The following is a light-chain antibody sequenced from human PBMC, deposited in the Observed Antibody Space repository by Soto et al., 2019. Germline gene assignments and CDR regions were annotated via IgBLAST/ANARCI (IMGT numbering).Light chain of an antibody. CDR3: QQSFSPLWT. CDR2: AAS. V-gene: IGKV1-39*01. CDR1: QSISNY. Sequence: DIQMTQSPSSLSASVGDRVTITCRASQSISNYLNWYQQKPGKAPKLLIYAASSMQSGVPSSFSGSGSETDFTLTISRLQPDDSATYYCQQSFSPLWTFGQGTKVEV. J-gene: IGKJ1*01.